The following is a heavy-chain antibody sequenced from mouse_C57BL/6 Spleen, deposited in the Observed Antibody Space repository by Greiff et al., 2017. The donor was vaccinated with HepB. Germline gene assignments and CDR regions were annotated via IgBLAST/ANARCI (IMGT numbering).Heavy chain of an antibody. D-gene: IGHD3-1*01. J-gene: IGHJ2*01. CDR3: AREGLLKDYFDY. CDR2: INPSSGYT. V-gene: IGHV1-4*01. Sequence: ESGAELARPGASVKMSCKASGYTFTSYTMHWVKQRPGQGLEWIGYINPSSGYTKYNQKFKDKATLTADKSSSTAYMQLSSLTSEDSAVYYCAREGLLKDYFDYWGQGTTLTVSS. CDR1: GYTFTSYT.